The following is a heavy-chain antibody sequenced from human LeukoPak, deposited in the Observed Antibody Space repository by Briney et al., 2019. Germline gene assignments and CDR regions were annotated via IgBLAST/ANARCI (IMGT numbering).Heavy chain of an antibody. CDR2: IYPGDSDT. J-gene: IGHJ4*02. V-gene: IGHV5-51*01. Sequence: GESLKISCKGSGYIFTSYWIGWVRQLPGKGLEWMGIIYPGDSDTRYSPSFQGQVTISADKSIGTAYLQWSSLKASDTAMYYCARLFMYCSGGSCYPDYWGQGTLVTVSS. D-gene: IGHD2-15*01. CDR1: GYIFTSYW. CDR3: ARLFMYCSGGSCYPDY.